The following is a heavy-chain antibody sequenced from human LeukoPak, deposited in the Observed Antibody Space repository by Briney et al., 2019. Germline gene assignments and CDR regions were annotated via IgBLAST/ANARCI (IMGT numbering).Heavy chain of an antibody. CDR3: ARDRSGPNWFDP. D-gene: IGHD6-19*01. Sequence: KPSETLSLTCAVYGGSFSGYYWSWIRQPPGKGLEWIGRIYTSGSTNYNPSLKSRVTISLDMSKNQFSLKLSSVTAADTAVYYCARDRSGPNWFDPWGQGTLVTVSS. CDR2: IYTSGST. V-gene: IGHV4-4*08. J-gene: IGHJ5*02. CDR1: GGSFSGYY.